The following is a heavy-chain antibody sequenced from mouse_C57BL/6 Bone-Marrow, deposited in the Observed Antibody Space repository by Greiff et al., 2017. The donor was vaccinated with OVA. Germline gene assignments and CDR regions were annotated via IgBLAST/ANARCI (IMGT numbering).Heavy chain of an antibody. Sequence: VQLQQSGPELVKPGASVKIPCKASGYTFTDYNMDWVKQSHGKSLEWIGDINPNNGGTIYNQKFKGKATLTVDKSSSTAYMELRSLTSEDTGVYYCARYGSSPYYFDYWGQGTTLTVSS. CDR3: ARYGSSPYYFDY. CDR2: INPNNGGT. V-gene: IGHV1-18*01. D-gene: IGHD1-1*01. J-gene: IGHJ2*01. CDR1: GYTFTDYN.